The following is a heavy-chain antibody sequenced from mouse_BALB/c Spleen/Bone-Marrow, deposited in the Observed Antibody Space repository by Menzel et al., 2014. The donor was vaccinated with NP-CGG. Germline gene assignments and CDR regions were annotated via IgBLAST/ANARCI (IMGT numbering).Heavy chain of an antibody. CDR1: GYTFSSYW. J-gene: IGHJ3*01. D-gene: IGHD1-2*01. V-gene: IGHV1-9*01. Sequence: VQLQQSGTELMKPGASVKISCKATGYTFSSYWIEWVNPRPGHGLEWIGEILPGSGSTNYNEKFKGKATFTADTSSNTAYMHRSSLKSEASAAYYCERRGHGFAWFAYWGQGTLVTVSA. CDR2: ILPGSGST. CDR3: ERRGHGFAWFAY.